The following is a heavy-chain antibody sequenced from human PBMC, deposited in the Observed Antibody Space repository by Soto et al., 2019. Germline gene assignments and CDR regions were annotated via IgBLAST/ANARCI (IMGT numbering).Heavy chain of an antibody. CDR1: GGPISSSNW. J-gene: IGHJ4*02. V-gene: IGHV4-4*02. Sequence: SETLSLTCAVSGGPISSSNWWSWVRQPSGKGLEWIGEIYHSGSTNYNPSLKSRVTISVDKSKNQFSLKLSSVTAADTAVYYCARARPHSSGYYYFDYWGQGTLVTVS. D-gene: IGHD3-22*01. CDR2: IYHSGST. CDR3: ARARPHSSGYYYFDY.